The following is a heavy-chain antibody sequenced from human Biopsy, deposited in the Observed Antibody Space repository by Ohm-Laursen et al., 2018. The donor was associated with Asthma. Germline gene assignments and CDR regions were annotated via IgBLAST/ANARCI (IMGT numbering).Heavy chain of an antibody. CDR2: LIPVLGTP. V-gene: IGHV1-69*13. CDR3: ARGYSGSDRIVYYYSGLEV. D-gene: IGHD5-12*01. J-gene: IGHJ6*02. CDR1: GYTFCSYG. Sequence: VKISCKASGYTFCSYGVSWVRQAPGQGLEWMGGLIPVLGTPDHAQMFEGRVTITADESTSTAYMELSSLSSEDTAVYYCARGYSGSDRIVYYYSGLEVWGQGTTVTVSS.